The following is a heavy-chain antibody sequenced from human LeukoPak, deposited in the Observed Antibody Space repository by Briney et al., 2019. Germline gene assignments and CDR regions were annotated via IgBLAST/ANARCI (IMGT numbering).Heavy chain of an antibody. J-gene: IGHJ5*02. V-gene: IGHV3-23*01. Sequence: GGSLRLSCAASGFTFSSYAMSWVRQAPGKGLEWVSAISGSGGSTYYADSVKGRFTISRDNSKNTLYLQMNSLRAEDTAVYYCAKPRGYGDFGNWFDPWGQGTLVTVSS. CDR1: GFTFSSYA. CDR3: AKPRGYGDFGNWFDP. D-gene: IGHD4-17*01. CDR2: ISGSGGST.